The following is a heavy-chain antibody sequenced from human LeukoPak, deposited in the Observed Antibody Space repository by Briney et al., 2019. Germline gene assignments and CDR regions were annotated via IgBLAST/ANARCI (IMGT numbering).Heavy chain of an antibody. CDR2: IYYSGST. CDR3: ARQASGYSGYDYRNWFDP. V-gene: IGHV4-39*01. CDR1: GGSISSYY. D-gene: IGHD5-12*01. J-gene: IGHJ5*02. Sequence: SETLSLTCTVSGGSISSYYWSWIRQPPGKGLEWIGSIYYSGSTYYNPSLKSRVTISVDTSKNQFSLKLSSVTAADTAVYYCARQASGYSGYDYRNWFDPWGQGTLVTVSS.